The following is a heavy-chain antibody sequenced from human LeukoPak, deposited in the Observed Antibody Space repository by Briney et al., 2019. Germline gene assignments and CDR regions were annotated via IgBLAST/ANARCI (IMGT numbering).Heavy chain of an antibody. D-gene: IGHD4-17*01. CDR2: IYYTGTT. CDR1: GGSISSPDYY. J-gene: IGHJ4*02. Sequence: SETLSLTCTVSGGSISSPDYYWGWIRLPPGRGLEWIGSIYYTGTTYYNPSLKRRVTISLDTSKNQFSLKLSSVTAADTAVYYCASTLGAYGVIDYWGQGTLVTVSS. CDR3: ASTLGAYGVIDY. V-gene: IGHV4-39*01.